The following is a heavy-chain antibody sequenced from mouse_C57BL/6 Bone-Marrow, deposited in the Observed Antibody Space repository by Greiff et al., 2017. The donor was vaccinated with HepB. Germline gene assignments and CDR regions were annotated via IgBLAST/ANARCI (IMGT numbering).Heavy chain of an antibody. V-gene: IGHV1-69*01. CDR1: GYTFTSYW. J-gene: IGHJ3*01. CDR3: ARGRTAQAPFAY. Sequence: VQLQQSGAELVMPGASVKLSCKASGYTFTSYWMHWVKQRPGQGLEWIGEIDPSDSYTNYNQKFKGKSTLTVDKSSSTAYMQLSSLTSEDSAVYYCARGRTAQAPFAYWGQGTLVTVSA. D-gene: IGHD3-2*02. CDR2: IDPSDSYT.